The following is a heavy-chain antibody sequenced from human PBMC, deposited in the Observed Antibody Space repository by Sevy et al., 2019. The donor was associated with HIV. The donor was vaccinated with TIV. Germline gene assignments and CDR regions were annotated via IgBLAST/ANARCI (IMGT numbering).Heavy chain of an antibody. CDR3: ARSSGSYFD. D-gene: IGHD3-10*01. CDR1: GFTFSSYW. Sequence: GSLRLSCATSGFTFSSYWMHWVRQAPGKGLVWVSRINTDGSSTTYADSVKGRFTISRNNAENTLYLQMNSLRAEDTAVYYCARSSGSYFDWGQGTLVTVSS. J-gene: IGHJ4*02. CDR2: INTDGSST. V-gene: IGHV3-74*01.